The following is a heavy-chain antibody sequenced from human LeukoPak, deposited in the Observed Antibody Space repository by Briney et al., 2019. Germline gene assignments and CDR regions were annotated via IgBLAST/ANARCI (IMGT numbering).Heavy chain of an antibody. CDR2: IRSVAYGQTT. V-gene: IGHV3-49*04. CDR1: GFSFGDHA. J-gene: IGHJ6*02. CDR3: ARGPIYLWIYYGMDV. Sequence: GSLRLSCTASGFSFGDHAMTWVRQAPGKGLEWVSFIRSVAYGQTTEYAASVKDRFTISRDNSKGIVYLQMNSLKTEDTAKYYCARGPIYLWIYYGMDVWGQGTTVIVSS. D-gene: IGHD3-9*01.